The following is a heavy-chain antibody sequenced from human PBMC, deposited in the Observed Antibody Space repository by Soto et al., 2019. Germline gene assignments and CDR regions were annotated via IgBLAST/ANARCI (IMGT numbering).Heavy chain of an antibody. J-gene: IGHJ3*01. V-gene: IGHV4-59*01. CDR3: ARPYGSAFHS. CDR2: IYYSGST. CDR1: GVSIISYY. Sequence: SATLSLTCTVSGVSIISYYWSWIRQPPGKGLEWIGYIYYSGSTNYNPSLKSRVTISVDTSKNQFSLKLSSVTAADTAVYYCARPYGSAFHSRGHGPPVTVS. D-gene: IGHD3-10*01.